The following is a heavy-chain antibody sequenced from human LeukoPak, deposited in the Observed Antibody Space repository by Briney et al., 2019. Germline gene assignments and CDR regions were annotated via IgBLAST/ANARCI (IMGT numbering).Heavy chain of an antibody. Sequence: GASVKVSCKASGYTFTGYYMHWVRQAPGQGLEWMGWINPNSGGTKYAQRFQGRVTMTRDTSISTAYMELSRLTSDDTAVYYCTRDGASRAFDIWGQGTMVTVSS. CDR1: GYTFTGYY. V-gene: IGHV1-2*02. CDR3: TRDGASRAFDI. CDR2: INPNSGGT. D-gene: IGHD3-16*01. J-gene: IGHJ3*02.